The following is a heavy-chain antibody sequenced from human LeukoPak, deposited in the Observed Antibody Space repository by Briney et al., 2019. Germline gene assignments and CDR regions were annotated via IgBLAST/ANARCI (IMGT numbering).Heavy chain of an antibody. CDR3: ARGMGSSWYYFDY. V-gene: IGHV3-53*01. CDR1: GFTVSSHY. Sequence: GGSLRLSCAASGFTVSSHYMSWVRQAPGKGLEWVGVIYGGGSTYYADSVKGRFTISRDNSKSTLYLQMNSLGAEDTAVYYCARGMGSSWYYFDYWGQGTLVTVSS. CDR2: IYGGGST. D-gene: IGHD6-13*01. J-gene: IGHJ4*02.